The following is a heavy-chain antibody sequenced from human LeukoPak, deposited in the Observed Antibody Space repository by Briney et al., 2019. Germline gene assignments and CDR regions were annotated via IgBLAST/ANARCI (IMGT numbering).Heavy chain of an antibody. Sequence: GGSLRLSCAASGFTFSSYSMNWVRQAPGEGLEWVSSISGSGTYIYSTDSVKGRFTVSRDNAKNSLYLLMNSLTAEDTAVYYCAREFTSGWIDYWGQGTLVTVSS. D-gene: IGHD6-19*01. V-gene: IGHV3-21*01. J-gene: IGHJ4*02. CDR2: ISGSGTYI. CDR3: AREFTSGWIDY. CDR1: GFTFSSYS.